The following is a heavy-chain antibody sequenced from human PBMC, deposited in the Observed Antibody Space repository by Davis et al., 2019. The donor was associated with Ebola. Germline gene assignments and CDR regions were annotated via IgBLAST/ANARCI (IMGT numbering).Heavy chain of an antibody. V-gene: IGHV4-38-2*02. CDR3: AKDFIDDYGDYAGFDY. D-gene: IGHD4-17*01. Sequence: SETLSLTCTVSGYSINRGFTWGWIRQPPGKGLEWIGSIYYSGSTYYNPSLKSRVTISVDTSKNQFSLKLSSVTAADTAVYYCAKDFIDDYGDYAGFDYWGQGTLVTVSS. CDR1: GYSINRGFT. J-gene: IGHJ4*02. CDR2: IYYSGST.